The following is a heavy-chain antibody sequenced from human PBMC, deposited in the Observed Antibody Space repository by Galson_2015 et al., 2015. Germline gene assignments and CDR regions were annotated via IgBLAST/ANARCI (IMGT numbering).Heavy chain of an antibody. CDR3: ARDYCSSTSCYSDY. CDR2: ISYDGSNK. D-gene: IGHD2-2*02. V-gene: IGHV3-30*03. CDR1: GFTFSNYW. J-gene: IGHJ4*02. Sequence: SLRLSCAASGFTFSNYWMTWVRQAPGKGLEWVAVISYDGSNKYYADSVKGRFTISRDNSKNTLYLQMNSLRAEDTAVYYCARDYCSSTSCYSDYWGQGTLVTVSS.